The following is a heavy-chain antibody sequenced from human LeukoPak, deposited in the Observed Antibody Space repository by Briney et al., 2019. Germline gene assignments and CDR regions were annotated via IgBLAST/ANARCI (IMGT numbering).Heavy chain of an antibody. J-gene: IGHJ4*02. Sequence: PGGSLRLSCAASGFTFGSYGMHWVRQAPGKGLEWVAVISYDGSNKYYADSVKGRFTISRDNSKNTLYLQMNSLRAEDTAVYYCAKDSGFYDFWSGYYDYWGQGTLVTVSS. V-gene: IGHV3-30*18. CDR2: ISYDGSNK. CDR1: GFTFGSYG. CDR3: AKDSGFYDFWSGYYDY. D-gene: IGHD3-3*01.